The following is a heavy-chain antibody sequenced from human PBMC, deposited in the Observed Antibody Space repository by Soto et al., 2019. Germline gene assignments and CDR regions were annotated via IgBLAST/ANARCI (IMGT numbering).Heavy chain of an antibody. D-gene: IGHD4-17*01. Sequence: EVQLLDSGGGLVQPGGSLRLSCAASGFTFSSYAMTWVRQAPGKGLEWVSSISGSGGSRYYADSVKGRFTISRDQSKNTLYLQMNSLRVEDTAVYYCVKDDGYGDYVPPASVYWGQGTLVTVSS. J-gene: IGHJ4*02. CDR3: VKDDGYGDYVPPASVY. V-gene: IGHV3-23*01. CDR1: GFTFSSYA. CDR2: ISGSGGSR.